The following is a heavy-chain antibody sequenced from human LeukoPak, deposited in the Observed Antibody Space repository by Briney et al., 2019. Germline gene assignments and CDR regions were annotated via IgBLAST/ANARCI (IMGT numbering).Heavy chain of an antibody. CDR1: GGSISTSSYY. CDR3: ARVAHCSGGSCSRFDP. D-gene: IGHD2-15*01. J-gene: IGHJ5*02. CDR2: IYYSGST. V-gene: IGHV4-39*07. Sequence: SETLSLTCTVSGGSISTSSYYWGWIRQPPGKGLECIGNIYYSGSTYYNPSLKSRVTISVDTSKNQFSLKLSSVTAADTAVYYCARVAHCSGGSCSRFDPWGQGTLVTVSS.